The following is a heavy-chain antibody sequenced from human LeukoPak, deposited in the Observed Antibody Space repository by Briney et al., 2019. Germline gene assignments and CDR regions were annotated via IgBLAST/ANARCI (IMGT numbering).Heavy chain of an antibody. Sequence: ASVKVSCKASGYTFTRYQIHWVRQAPGQGLEWMGWINPNNGATKNAQIFKGRVTLTRDTSINTVYMELSRLTSNDTALYYCARSAEWELFPDHWGQGTLVTVS. CDR3: ARSAEWELFPDH. CDR1: GYTFTRYQ. V-gene: IGHV1-2*02. CDR2: INPNNGAT. J-gene: IGHJ5*02. D-gene: IGHD1-26*01.